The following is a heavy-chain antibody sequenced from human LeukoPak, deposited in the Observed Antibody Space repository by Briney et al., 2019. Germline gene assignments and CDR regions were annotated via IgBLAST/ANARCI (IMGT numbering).Heavy chain of an antibody. D-gene: IGHD5-12*01. CDR3: ARHSGYSGYDSYFDY. J-gene: IGHJ4*02. V-gene: IGHV5-51*01. CDR1: GYSFTSYW. CDR2: IYPGDSDT. Sequence: GESLKISCNGSGYSFTSYWIGWVRQMPGKGLEWMGIIYPGDSDTRYSPSFQGQVTISADKSISTAYLQWSSLKASDTAMYYCARHSGYSGYDSYFDYWGQGTLVTVSS.